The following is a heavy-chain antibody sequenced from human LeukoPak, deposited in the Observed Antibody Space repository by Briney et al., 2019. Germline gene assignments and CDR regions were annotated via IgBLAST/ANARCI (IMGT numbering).Heavy chain of an antibody. Sequence: GGSLRLSCAASGFTFSSYAMHWVRQAPGKGLEWVAVISYDGSNKYYADSVKGRFTISRDNSKNTLYLQMNSLRAEDTAVYYCAKSDIVVVRIYYYYGMDVWGQGTTVTVSS. D-gene: IGHD2-2*01. J-gene: IGHJ6*02. CDR1: GFTFSSYA. CDR3: AKSDIVVVRIYYYYGMDV. CDR2: ISYDGSNK. V-gene: IGHV3-30-3*01.